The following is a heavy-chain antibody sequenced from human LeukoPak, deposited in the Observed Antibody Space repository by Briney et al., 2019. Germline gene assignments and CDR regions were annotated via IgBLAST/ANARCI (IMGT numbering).Heavy chain of an antibody. CDR1: GYTFTSYG. J-gene: IGHJ6*02. CDR3: ARDLTTTQEERYYYYYGMDV. D-gene: IGHD4-17*01. Sequence: TSVKVSCKASGYTFTSYGISWVRQAPGQGLEWMGWISAYNGNTNYAQKLQGRVTKTTDTSTSTAYMELRSLRSDDTAVYYCARDLTTTQEERYYYYYGMDVWGQGTTVTVSS. V-gene: IGHV1-18*01. CDR2: ISAYNGNT.